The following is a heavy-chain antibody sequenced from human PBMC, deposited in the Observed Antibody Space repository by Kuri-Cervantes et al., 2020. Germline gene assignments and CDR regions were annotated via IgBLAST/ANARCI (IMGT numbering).Heavy chain of an antibody. CDR3: TRFIDGFVRY. CDR2: IRYDGSDK. J-gene: IGHJ4*02. CDR1: GFTFSSYG. D-gene: IGHD5-24*01. Sequence: GESLKISCAASGFTFSSYGMHWVRQSPAKGLEWVAFIRYDGSDKYYADSVKGRFTISRDNSKNTLYLQMNSLRAEDAAVYYCTRFIDGFVRYWGQGILVTVSS. V-gene: IGHV3-30*02.